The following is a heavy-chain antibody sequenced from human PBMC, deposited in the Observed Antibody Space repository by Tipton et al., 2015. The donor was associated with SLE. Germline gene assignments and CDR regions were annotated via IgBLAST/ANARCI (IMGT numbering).Heavy chain of an antibody. V-gene: IGHV4-38-2*02. CDR3: VREHHPRITVFGADC. CDR1: GYSISSGYY. CDR2: MSQTGIT. J-gene: IGHJ4*02. Sequence: TLSLTCDVSGYSISSGYYWGWIRQPPGKGLEWIGSMSQTGITYYNPTLMSRVTISGDTSKNQFFLNLDSVTAADTAVYYCVREHHPRITVFGADCWGQGTLVTVPS. D-gene: IGHD3-3*01.